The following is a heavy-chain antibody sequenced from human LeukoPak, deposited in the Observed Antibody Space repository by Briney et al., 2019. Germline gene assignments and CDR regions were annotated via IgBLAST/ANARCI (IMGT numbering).Heavy chain of an antibody. CDR1: GGSISSYY. D-gene: IGHD2-2*01. CDR3: ARTTRYCSSTSCWRLWFDP. CDR2: IYYSGST. J-gene: IGHJ5*02. V-gene: IGHV4-59*08. Sequence: SETLSLTCTVSGGSISSYYWSWIRQPPGKGLEWIGYIYYSGSTNYHPSLKSRVTISVDTSKNQFSLKLSSVTAADTAVYYCARTTRYCSSTSCWRLWFDPWGQGTLVTVSS.